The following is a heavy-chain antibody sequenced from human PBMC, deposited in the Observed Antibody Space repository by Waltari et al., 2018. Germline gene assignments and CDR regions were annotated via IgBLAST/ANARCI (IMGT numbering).Heavy chain of an antibody. CDR1: GGSISSSSHY. Sequence: QLQLQESGPGLVKPSETLSLTCTVSGGSISSSSHYWGWIRQPPGKGLEWIGSIYYSGSTYYNPSLKSRVTISVDTSKNQFSLKLSSVTAADTAVYYCARDPRKWELGWFDPWGQGTLVTVSS. V-gene: IGHV4-39*07. CDR2: IYYSGST. CDR3: ARDPRKWELGWFDP. D-gene: IGHD1-26*01. J-gene: IGHJ5*02.